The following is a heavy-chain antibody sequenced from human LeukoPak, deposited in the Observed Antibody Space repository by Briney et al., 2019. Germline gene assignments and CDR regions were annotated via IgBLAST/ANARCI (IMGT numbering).Heavy chain of an antibody. CDR3: ARARDCSSTSCYGVGDF. D-gene: IGHD2-2*01. Sequence: GGSLRLSCAASGFTFSSNSMNWVRQAPGEGLEWVSAISTTSDYKHYADSVKGRFTISRDNAKNSLYLQMNSLRAEDTAVYYCARARDCSSTSCYGVGDFWGQGTLVTVSS. CDR2: ISTTSDYK. V-gene: IGHV3-21*01. J-gene: IGHJ4*02. CDR1: GFTFSSNS.